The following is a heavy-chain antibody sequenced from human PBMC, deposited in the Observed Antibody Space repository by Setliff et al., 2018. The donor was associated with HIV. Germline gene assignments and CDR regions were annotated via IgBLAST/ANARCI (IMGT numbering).Heavy chain of an antibody. J-gene: IGHJ4*02. D-gene: IGHD2-2*01. CDR3: ARQGRYCSSVYCYHFDF. V-gene: IGHV3-11*01. CDR2: ISSTATII. Sequence: PGGSLRLSCAASGFTFSDYYMSWIRQAPGKGLEWVSYISSTATIIYYAQSFKGRLTVTRDTSTNTFYMELTSLTSEDTAVYYCARQGRYCSSVYCYHFDFWGQGTLVTVSS. CDR1: GFTFSDYY.